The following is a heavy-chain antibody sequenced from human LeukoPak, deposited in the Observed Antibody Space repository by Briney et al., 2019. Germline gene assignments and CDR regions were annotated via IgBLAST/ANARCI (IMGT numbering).Heavy chain of an antibody. V-gene: IGHV3-23*01. D-gene: IGHD2/OR15-2a*01. Sequence: PGGSLRLSCVVSGFTFTSYAMSWVRQAPGKGLEGVSNISAGDDSTHYAGSVKGRFTISRDKSKNTLYLQMNSLRAEDTAVYYCARSHYYNSNVPPDYWGQGTLVTVSS. CDR2: ISAGDDST. CDR3: ARSHYYNSNVPPDY. J-gene: IGHJ4*02. CDR1: GFTFTSYA.